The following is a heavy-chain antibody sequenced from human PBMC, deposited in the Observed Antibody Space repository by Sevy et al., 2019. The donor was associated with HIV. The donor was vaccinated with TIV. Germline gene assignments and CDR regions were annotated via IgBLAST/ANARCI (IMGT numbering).Heavy chain of an antibody. Sequence: GGSLRLSCIASGSTVNPYAMSWVRQAPGKGLEWVAVMNNSGGSTEYADSVRGRFSISRDNPNVYLEMNSLRVEDTAVYYCVKERVGYISSWYYFDYWGQGTLVTVSS. D-gene: IGHD6-13*01. J-gene: IGHJ4*02. V-gene: IGHV3-23*01. CDR3: VKERVGYISSWYYFDY. CDR1: GSTVNPYA. CDR2: MNNSGGST.